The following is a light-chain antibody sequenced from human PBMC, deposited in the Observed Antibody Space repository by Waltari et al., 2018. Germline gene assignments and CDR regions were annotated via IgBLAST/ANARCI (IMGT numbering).Light chain of an antibody. CDR1: NIGSKS. Sequence: SYVLTQPPSVSVAPGKTARITCGGNNIGSKSVHWYQQKPGQAPMLVIYDDRDRPSGIPGRFSGSNAGNTATLTISRVEAGDEADYYCQVWDSSTDPVFGGGTKLTVL. CDR3: QVWDSSTDPV. CDR2: DDR. V-gene: IGLV3-21*04. J-gene: IGLJ2*01.